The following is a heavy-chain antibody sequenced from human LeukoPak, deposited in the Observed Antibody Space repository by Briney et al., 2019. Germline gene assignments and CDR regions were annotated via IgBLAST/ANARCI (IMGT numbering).Heavy chain of an antibody. CDR1: GFTFSSYA. J-gene: IGHJ4*02. V-gene: IGHV3-23*01. D-gene: IGHD2-21*02. CDR3: AKDPTYRNVVATYFDY. Sequence: GSLRLSCAASGFTFSSYAMSWVRQAPGKGLEWVSAISGSGGSTYYADSVKGRFTISRDNSKNTLYLQMNSLRAEDTAVYYCAKDPTYRNVVATYFDYWGQGTLVTVSS. CDR2: ISGSGGST.